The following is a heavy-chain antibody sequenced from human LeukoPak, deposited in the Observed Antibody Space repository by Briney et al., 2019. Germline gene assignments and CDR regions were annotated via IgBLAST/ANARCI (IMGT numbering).Heavy chain of an antibody. Sequence: SETLSLTCTVSGASFNSDDQYWNWIRQSPGKGLEWIGSIHPSGMLYNNPSLESRVTMSRDTSKNQFSLNLSSVTAVDTAVYFCSRGLDSRKLGYWGQGILVTVSS. CDR3: SRGLDSRKLGY. CDR1: GASFNSDDQY. J-gene: IGHJ4*02. CDR2: IHPSGML. V-gene: IGHV4-31*03. D-gene: IGHD3-22*01.